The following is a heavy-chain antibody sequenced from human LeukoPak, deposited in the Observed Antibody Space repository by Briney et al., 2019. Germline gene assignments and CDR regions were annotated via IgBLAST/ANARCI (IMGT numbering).Heavy chain of an antibody. V-gene: IGHV3-7*01. CDR3: ARRGTYQNWFDP. D-gene: IGHD3-16*01. J-gene: IGHJ5*02. CDR1: TFTFSSYW. CDR2: IKDDGREK. Sequence: GGSLRLSCAASTFTFSSYWVSWVRQAPGKGPEWVATIKDDGREKFYVDSVSGRFTISRDNAKNSLYLQMNSLRAEDTDVYYCARRGTYQNWFDPWGQGTLVTVSS.